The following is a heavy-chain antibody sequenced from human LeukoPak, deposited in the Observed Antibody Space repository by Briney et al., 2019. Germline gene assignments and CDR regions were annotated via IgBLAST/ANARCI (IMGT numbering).Heavy chain of an antibody. CDR2: ISYDGSNK. CDR3: ARDLGDIVVVPAAH. V-gene: IGHV3-30*04. J-gene: IGHJ4*02. Sequence: GGSLRLFCAASGFTFSSYAMHWVRQAPGKGLEWVAVISYDGSNKYYADSVKGRFTISRDNSKNTLYLQMNSLRAEDTAVYYCARDLGDIVVVPAAHWGQGTLVTVSS. CDR1: GFTFSSYA. D-gene: IGHD2-2*01.